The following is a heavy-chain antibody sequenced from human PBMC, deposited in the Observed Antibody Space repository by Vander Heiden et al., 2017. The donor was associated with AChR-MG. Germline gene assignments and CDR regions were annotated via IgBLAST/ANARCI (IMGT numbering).Heavy chain of an antibody. V-gene: IGHV4-39*01. CDR2: IYYSGST. Sequence: QLQLQESGPGLVKPSETLSLTCTVSGGSISSSSYYWGWIRQPPGKGLEWIGSIYYSGSTYYNPSLKSRVTISVDTSKNQFSLKLSSVTAADTAVYYCARPTASSSSTAFDIWGQGTMVTVSS. J-gene: IGHJ3*02. D-gene: IGHD6-6*01. CDR3: ARPTASSSSTAFDI. CDR1: GGSISSSSYY.